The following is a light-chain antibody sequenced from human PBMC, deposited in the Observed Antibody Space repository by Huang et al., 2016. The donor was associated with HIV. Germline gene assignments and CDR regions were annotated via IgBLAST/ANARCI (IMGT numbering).Light chain of an antibody. Sequence: DILMTQSPLTLSGSVGARVTITCRASQSVSGWLAWYQQTSGRAPKLLIYGASTLERGVPSRFSGSGSGTEVTLTISSLQPDDFATYFCQQYDTYPWTFGQGTKV. V-gene: IGKV1-5*01. J-gene: IGKJ1*01. CDR3: QQYDTYPWT. CDR2: GAS. CDR1: QSVSGW.